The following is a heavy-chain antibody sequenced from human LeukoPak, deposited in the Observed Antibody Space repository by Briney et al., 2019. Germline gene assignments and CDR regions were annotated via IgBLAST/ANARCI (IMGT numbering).Heavy chain of an antibody. V-gene: IGHV3-11*01. CDR3: ARDGRLAKVEGEDYYYDGMDV. D-gene: IGHD3-16*01. Sequence: GGSLRLSCAASGFTFTDYMSWVRQAPGKGLEWISYISPTGHTIYYADSVKGRFTISRDNTKNSLYLQMNRLRAEDTALNYCARDGRLAKVEGEDYYYDGMDVWGQGTTVIVSS. CDR2: ISPTGHTI. CDR1: GFTFTDY. J-gene: IGHJ6*02.